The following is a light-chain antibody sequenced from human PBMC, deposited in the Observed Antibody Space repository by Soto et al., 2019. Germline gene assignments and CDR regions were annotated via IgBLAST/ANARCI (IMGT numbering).Light chain of an antibody. CDR3: SSYTSSNTLL. Sequence: QSVLTQPASVSGSPGQSITISCTGTSSDVGGYKYVSWYQQHPGKAPKLMIYEVSNRPSGVSNRFSGSKSDNTASLTISGLQAEDEADYYCSSYTSSNTLLFGGGTQLTVL. J-gene: IGLJ3*02. V-gene: IGLV2-14*01. CDR2: EVS. CDR1: SSDVGGYKY.